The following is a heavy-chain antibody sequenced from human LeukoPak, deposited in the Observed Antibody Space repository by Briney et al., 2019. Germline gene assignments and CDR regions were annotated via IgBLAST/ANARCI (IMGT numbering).Heavy chain of an antibody. CDR3: ARHGSGSGSSRFDY. D-gene: IGHD3-10*01. Sequence: SETLSLTCTVSGGSLSSYYWSWIRQPPGKGLEWIGYIYYSGSTNYNPSLTSRVTISVDTSKNQFSLKLSSVTAADTAVYYCARHGSGSGSSRFDYWGQGTLVTVSS. J-gene: IGHJ4*02. V-gene: IGHV4-59*08. CDR1: GGSLSSYY. CDR2: IYYSGST.